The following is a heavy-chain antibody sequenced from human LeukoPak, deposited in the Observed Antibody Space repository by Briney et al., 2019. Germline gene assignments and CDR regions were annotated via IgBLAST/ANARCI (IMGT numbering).Heavy chain of an antibody. CDR2: INHSGST. V-gene: IGHV4-34*01. D-gene: IGHD2-2*01. Sequence: SETLSLTCAAYGGSFSGYYWSWIRQPPGKGLEWIGEINHSGSTNYNPSLKSRVTISVDTSKNQFSLKLSSVTAADTAVYYCARCSSTSCYGRFDPWGQGTLVTVSS. CDR1: GGSFSGYY. J-gene: IGHJ5*02. CDR3: ARCSSTSCYGRFDP.